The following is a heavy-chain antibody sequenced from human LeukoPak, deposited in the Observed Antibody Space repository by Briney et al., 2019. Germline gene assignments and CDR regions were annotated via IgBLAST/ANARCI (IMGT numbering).Heavy chain of an antibody. D-gene: IGHD2/OR15-2a*01. CDR2: ISSSSNYI. CDR1: GFTFSSYE. J-gene: IGHJ3*02. V-gene: IGHV3-48*03. CDR3: AKDLSGLPDI. Sequence: GGSLRLSCAASGFTFSSYEMNWVRQAPGKGLEWVSSISSSSNYIYYADSVKGRFTISRDNSKNTLYLQMNSLRAEDTAVYYCAKDLSGLPDIWGQGTMVTVSS.